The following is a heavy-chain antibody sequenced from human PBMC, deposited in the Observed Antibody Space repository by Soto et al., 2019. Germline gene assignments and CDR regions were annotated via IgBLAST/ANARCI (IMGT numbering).Heavy chain of an antibody. CDR3: ARSEMTYNWND. J-gene: IGHJ4*02. V-gene: IGHV3-23*01. CDR2: ISGSGEMT. CDR1: GFTFRGDA. D-gene: IGHD1-1*01. Sequence: AGGSLRLSCAASGFTFRGDAMSWVRQAPGKGLEWVSSISGSGEMTHYAESVKGRFTISRDNSKNTLYLQMESLRAEDTALYYCARSEMTYNWNDWGQGTLVTVSS.